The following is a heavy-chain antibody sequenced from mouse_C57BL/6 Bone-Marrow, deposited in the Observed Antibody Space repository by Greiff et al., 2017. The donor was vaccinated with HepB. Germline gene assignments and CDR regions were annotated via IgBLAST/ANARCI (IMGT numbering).Heavy chain of an antibody. CDR1: GYTFTSYW. J-gene: IGHJ2*01. CDR3: AGWDYYGRNY. D-gene: IGHD1-1*01. V-gene: IGHV1-52*01. Sequence: QVQLQQPGAELVRPGSSVKLSCKASGYTFTSYWMHWVKQRPIQGLEWIGNIDPSDSETHYNQKFKDKATLTVDKSSSTAYMELRSLTSEDSAVYFCAGWDYYGRNYWGQGTTLTVSS. CDR2: IDPSDSET.